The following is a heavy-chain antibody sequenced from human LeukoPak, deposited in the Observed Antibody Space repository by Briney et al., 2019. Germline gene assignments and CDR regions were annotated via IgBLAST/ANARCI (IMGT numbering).Heavy chain of an antibody. CDR3: ARTLPNYYYGMDV. CDR1: GYTFSGYY. Sequence: ASVKVSCKASGYTFSGYYMHWVRQAPGQGLEWMGWINPNSGDTNYAQKFQGRVSMTRDTSINTAYMELSRLRSDDTSVYYCARTLPNYYYGMDVWGQRTTVTVSS. V-gene: IGHV1-2*02. D-gene: IGHD1-26*01. J-gene: IGHJ6*02. CDR2: INPNSGDT.